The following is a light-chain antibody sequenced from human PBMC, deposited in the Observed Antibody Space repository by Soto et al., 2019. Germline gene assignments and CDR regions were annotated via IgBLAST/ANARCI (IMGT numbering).Light chain of an antibody. Sequence: QSALTQPASVSGSPGQSIAISCTGTNSDVGGYNYVSWYQQHPGKAPQLIIYDVSNRPSGLSNRFSGSKSGNTASLTISGLQAEDEADYYCSSYTSSSTLVFGTGTKLTVL. V-gene: IGLV2-14*03. CDR3: SSYTSSSTLV. CDR2: DVS. J-gene: IGLJ1*01. CDR1: NSDVGGYNY.